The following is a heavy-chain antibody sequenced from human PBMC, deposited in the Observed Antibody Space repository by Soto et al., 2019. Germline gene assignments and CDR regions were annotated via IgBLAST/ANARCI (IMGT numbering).Heavy chain of an antibody. CDR2: MNPNSGNT. V-gene: IGHV1-8*01. CDR1: GYTFTSYD. J-gene: IGHJ6*02. CDR3: ARDAGSIASRDGYYYYSGMDV. D-gene: IGHD2-21*01. Sequence: GASVKVSCKASGYTFTSYDINWVRQATGQGLEWMGWMNPNSGNTGYAQKFQGRVTMTRNTSISTAYMELSSLRSEDTAVYYCARDAGSIASRDGYYYYSGMDVWGQGTTVTVYS.